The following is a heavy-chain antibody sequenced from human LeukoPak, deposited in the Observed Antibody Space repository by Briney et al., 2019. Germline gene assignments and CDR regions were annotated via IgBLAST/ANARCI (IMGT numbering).Heavy chain of an antibody. V-gene: IGHV4-30-2*01. J-gene: IGHJ5*02. D-gene: IGHD2-2*01. Sequence: SQTLSLTCTVSGGSISSGGYYWSWIRQPPGKGLEWIGYIYHSGSTYYNPSLKSRVTISLDRSKNQFSLKLSSVTAADTAVYYCARDGGSTRAWFHWFDPWGQGTLVTVSS. CDR3: ARDGGSTRAWFHWFDP. CDR1: GGSISSGGYY. CDR2: IYHSGST.